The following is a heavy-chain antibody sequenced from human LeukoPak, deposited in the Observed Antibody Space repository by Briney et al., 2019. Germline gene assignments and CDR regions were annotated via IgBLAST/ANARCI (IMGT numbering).Heavy chain of an antibody. CDR2: IATSSDYI. CDR3: ARGRSITILRGVAISDGFDI. CDR1: GFTFSTYS. J-gene: IGHJ3*02. V-gene: IGHV3-21*06. D-gene: IGHD3-10*01. Sequence: KAGGSLRLSCAASGFTFSTYSMNWVRQAPGKGLEWVSSIATSSDYIYYAGSLKGRFTISRDNAKNSLYLHMNSLRPDDTAVCYCARGRSITILRGVAISDGFDIWGQGTKVTVS.